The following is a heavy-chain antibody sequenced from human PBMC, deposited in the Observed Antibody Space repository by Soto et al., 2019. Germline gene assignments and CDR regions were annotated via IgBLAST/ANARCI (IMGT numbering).Heavy chain of an antibody. J-gene: IGHJ4*02. CDR3: TRTSGSAFDY. CDR1: GFTFSSYA. Sequence: EVQLVESGGGLVQPGGSLRLSCAASGFTFSSYAMHWVRQAPGKGLEYVSVISSNGGSTYYANSVKGRFTISRDNSKTTLYLQMGSLRPEDMVVYCCTRTSGSAFDYWGQGILVTVSS. V-gene: IGHV3-64*01. CDR2: ISSNGGST. D-gene: IGHD3-22*01.